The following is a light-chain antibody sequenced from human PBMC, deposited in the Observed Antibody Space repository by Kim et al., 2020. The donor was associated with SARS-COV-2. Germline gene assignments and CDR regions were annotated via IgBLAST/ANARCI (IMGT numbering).Light chain of an antibody. CDR1: TSNIGIHY. Sequence: GQGATTSYSRSTSNIGIHYVYSYQHLPGTAPKLLIYKNNQRPSGVPDRFSGSRSDTSASLAISGLRSEDEGDYYCSAWDNSLSAVLFGGGTQLTVL. CDR2: KNN. V-gene: IGLV1-47*01. CDR3: SAWDNSLSAVL. J-gene: IGLJ2*01.